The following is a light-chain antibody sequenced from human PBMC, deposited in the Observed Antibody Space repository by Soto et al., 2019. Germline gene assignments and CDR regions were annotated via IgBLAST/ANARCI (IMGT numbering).Light chain of an antibody. J-gene: IGLJ1*01. CDR1: SSNIGSNY. CDR3: AAWDDSLSGLYV. CDR2: SNN. Sequence: QPVLTQPPSASGTPGQRVTISCSGSSSNIGSNYVYWYQQLPGTAPKLLIHSNNQRPSGVPDRFSGSKSGTSASLAIRGLRSEDEADYYCAAWDDSLSGLYVFGTGTKLTVL. V-gene: IGLV1-47*02.